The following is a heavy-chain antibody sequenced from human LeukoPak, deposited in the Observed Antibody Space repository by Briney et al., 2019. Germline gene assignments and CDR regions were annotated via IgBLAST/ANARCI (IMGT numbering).Heavy chain of an antibody. V-gene: IGHV4-39*02. D-gene: IGHD6-19*01. Sequence: SETLSLTGTVSGGSIRSSYYYWGWIRQPPGKGLEWIGSIYDSGSTYYNPSLKSRVTISVDTSKNQFSLKLNSVTAADTAVYYCARETSYSSNWFDPWGQGTLVTVSS. CDR2: IYDSGST. J-gene: IGHJ5*02. CDR1: GGSIRSSYYY. CDR3: ARETSYSSNWFDP.